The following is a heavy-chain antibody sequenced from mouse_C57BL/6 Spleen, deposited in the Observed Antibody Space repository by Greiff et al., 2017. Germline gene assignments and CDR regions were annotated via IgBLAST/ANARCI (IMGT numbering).Heavy chain of an antibody. Sequence: GGGLVQPKGSLKLSCAASGFTFNTYAMHWVRQAPGKGLEWVARIRSKSSNYATYYADSVKDRFTISRDDSQSMLYLQMNNLKTEDTAMYYCVREITTVVSWYFDVWGTGTTVTVSA. CDR1: GFTFNTYA. V-gene: IGHV10-3*01. CDR2: IRSKSSNYAT. D-gene: IGHD1-1*01. J-gene: IGHJ1*03. CDR3: VREITTVVSWYFDV.